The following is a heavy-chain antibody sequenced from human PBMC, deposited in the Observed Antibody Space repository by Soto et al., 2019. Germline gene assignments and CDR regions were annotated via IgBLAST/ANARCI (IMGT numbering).Heavy chain of an antibody. CDR3: ARDGYCSSTSCYGTNYYYYYGMDV. Sequence: ASVKVSCKASGYTFTSYGISWVRQAPGQGLEWMGWISAYNGNTNYAQKLQGRVTMTTDTSTSTAYMELRSLRSDDTAVYYCARDGYCSSTSCYGTNYYYYYGMDVWGKGTTVTVSS. D-gene: IGHD2-2*03. V-gene: IGHV1-18*01. J-gene: IGHJ6*04. CDR2: ISAYNGNT. CDR1: GYTFTSYG.